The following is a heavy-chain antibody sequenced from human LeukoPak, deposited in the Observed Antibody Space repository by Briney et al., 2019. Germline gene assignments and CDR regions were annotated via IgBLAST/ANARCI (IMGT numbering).Heavy chain of an antibody. CDR1: GFTFSSYW. J-gene: IGHJ5*02. D-gene: IGHD3-16*02. Sequence: GGPLRLSCAASGFTFSSYWMSWVRQAPGTGLEWVANIKQDGSEKYYVDSVKGRFTISRDNAKNSLYLQMNSLRAEDTAVYYCARDQRLGDYVWGSYRYNWFDPWGQGTLVTVSS. CDR2: IKQDGSEK. CDR3: ARDQRLGDYVWGSYRYNWFDP. V-gene: IGHV3-7*03.